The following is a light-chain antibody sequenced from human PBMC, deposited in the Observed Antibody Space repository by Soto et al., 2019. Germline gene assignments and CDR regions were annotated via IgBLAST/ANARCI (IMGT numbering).Light chain of an antibody. CDR3: QQYNSYSRT. J-gene: IGKJ2*01. V-gene: IGKV1-17*01. CDR1: QGIRND. CDR2: DAS. Sequence: IHMTESPSSLSASVLYRVTITFLASQGIRNDLGWYQQKPGKAPKLLISDASNLESGVPSRFSGSGSGTEFTLTISSLQPDDFATYYCQQYNSYSRTFGQGTKVDI.